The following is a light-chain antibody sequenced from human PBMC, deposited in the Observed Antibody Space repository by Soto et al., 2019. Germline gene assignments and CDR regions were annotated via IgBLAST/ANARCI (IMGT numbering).Light chain of an antibody. CDR2: SNN. CDR3: AAWDDSLDGWV. V-gene: IGLV1-44*01. J-gene: IGLJ3*02. Sequence: QSVLTQPPSASGTPGQRVTISCSGSSSNIGSNTVNWYQQLPGTAPKVLIYSNNQRPSGVPDRFSCSKSGTSASLAISGLQSEDEADYYCAAWDDSLDGWVFGGGTKVTVL. CDR1: SSNIGSNT.